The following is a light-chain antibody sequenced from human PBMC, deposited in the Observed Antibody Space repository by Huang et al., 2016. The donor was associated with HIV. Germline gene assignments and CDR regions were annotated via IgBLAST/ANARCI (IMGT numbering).Light chain of an antibody. V-gene: IGKV3-15*01. J-gene: IGKJ2*01. Sequence: ETVMTQSPASLSVSPGERATLSCRASQRVSVSLAWYQQKLGQTPRLLIYGASTRATGIPARFSGSGSGTEFTLTINNLQPEDFAVYYCQQYNNWPRTFGQGTKLEIK. CDR3: QQYNNWPRT. CDR2: GAS. CDR1: QRVSVS.